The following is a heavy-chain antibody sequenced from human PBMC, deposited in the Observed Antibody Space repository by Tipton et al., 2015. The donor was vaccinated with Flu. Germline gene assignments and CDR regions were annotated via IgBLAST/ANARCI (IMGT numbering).Heavy chain of an antibody. V-gene: IGHV4-34*01. Sequence: TLSLTCAVYGGSFSGYYWSWIRQPPEKGLEWIGEINHSGSTNYNPSLKSRVTISVDTSKNQFSLKLSSVTAADTAVYYCARAPTLGYCTNGVCSRMGYYYYGMDVWGQGTTVTASS. D-gene: IGHD2-8*01. J-gene: IGHJ6*02. CDR1: GGSFSGYY. CDR3: ARAPTLGYCTNGVCSRMGYYYYGMDV. CDR2: INHSGST.